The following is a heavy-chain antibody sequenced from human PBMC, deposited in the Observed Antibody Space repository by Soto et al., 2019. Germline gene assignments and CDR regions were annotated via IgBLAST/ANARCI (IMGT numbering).Heavy chain of an antibody. Sequence: ASVKVSCKASGYTFTSYGISWVRQAPGQGLEWMGWISAYNGNTNYAQKLQGRVTMTTDTSTSTAYMELRSLRSDDTAVYYCARDCSGGSCYSDLGYWGQGTLVTVSS. CDR1: GYTFTSYG. V-gene: IGHV1-18*01. CDR3: ARDCSGGSCYSDLGY. D-gene: IGHD2-15*01. J-gene: IGHJ4*02. CDR2: ISAYNGNT.